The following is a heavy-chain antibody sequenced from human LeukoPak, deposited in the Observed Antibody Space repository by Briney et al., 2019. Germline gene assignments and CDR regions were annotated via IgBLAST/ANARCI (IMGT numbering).Heavy chain of an antibody. Sequence: GGSLRLSCEASGFTFINYAMNWVRQAPEKGLEWVSTVSGPGTTTYYTDSVKGRFTVSRDNSKNTVFLQMDSLRAEDTAVYYCATRRSGNYFATFDYWGQGILVTVSS. CDR2: VSGPGTTT. CDR1: GFTFINYA. J-gene: IGHJ4*02. V-gene: IGHV3-23*01. CDR3: ATRRSGNYFATFDY. D-gene: IGHD3-22*01.